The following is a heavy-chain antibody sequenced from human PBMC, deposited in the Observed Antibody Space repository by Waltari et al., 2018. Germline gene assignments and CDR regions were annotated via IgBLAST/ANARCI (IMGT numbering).Heavy chain of an antibody. CDR2: IYYSGST. V-gene: IGHV4-59*01. CDR3: ARDYRRLFDY. Sequence: QVQLQESGPGLVKPSETLSLTCTVAGGSISSYYWSWIRQPPGKGLEWIGYIYYSGSTNYNPSLKSRVTISVDTSKNQFSLKLSSVTAADTAVYYCARDYRRLFDYWGHGTLVTVSS. D-gene: IGHD3-16*02. J-gene: IGHJ4*01. CDR1: GGSISSYY.